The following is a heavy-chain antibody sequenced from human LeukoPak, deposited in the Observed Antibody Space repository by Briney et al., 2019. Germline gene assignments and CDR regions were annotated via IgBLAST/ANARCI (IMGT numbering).Heavy chain of an antibody. CDR1: GGSISSSNW. D-gene: IGHD3-22*01. CDR3: ARIGGFSDSSGYSLNY. CDR2: IYHSGST. J-gene: IGHJ4*02. V-gene: IGHV4-4*02. Sequence: SETLSLTCTVSGGSISSSNWWSWARQPPGKGLEWIGEIYHSGSTNYNPSLKSRVTISVDKSKNQFSLKLSSVTAADTAVYYCARIGGFSDSSGYSLNYWGQGTLVTVSS.